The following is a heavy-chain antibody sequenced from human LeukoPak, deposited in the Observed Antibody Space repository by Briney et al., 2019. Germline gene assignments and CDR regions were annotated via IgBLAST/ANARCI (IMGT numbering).Heavy chain of an antibody. CDR1: GFTFSDYE. Sequence: GGSLRLSCAASGFTFSDYEMHWIRPAPGKGLEWVSYITKTGASIYYAPSVRSRFTISSDTAENSLYLQMNSLRAEGSALYYCARGRILRSEPFFDFWGQGTLVTVSS. V-gene: IGHV3-48*03. CDR3: ARGRILRSEPFFDF. J-gene: IGHJ4*02. CDR2: ITKTGASI. D-gene: IGHD1-14*01.